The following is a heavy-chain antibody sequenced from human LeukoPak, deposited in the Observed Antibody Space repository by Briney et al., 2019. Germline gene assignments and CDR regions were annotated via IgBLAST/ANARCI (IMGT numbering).Heavy chain of an antibody. J-gene: IGHJ4*02. V-gene: IGHV3-74*03. CDR3: ARLREYYDSSGYYYPFFDY. Sequence: GGSLRLSCAASGFTFSRDWMHWVRQAPGKGLVWVSRISDDGSITTYADSVQGRFTISRDNAKNTLYLQMNSLRAEDTAVYYCARLREYYDSSGYYYPFFDYWGQGTLVTVSS. CDR1: GFTFSRDW. CDR2: ISDDGSIT. D-gene: IGHD3-22*01.